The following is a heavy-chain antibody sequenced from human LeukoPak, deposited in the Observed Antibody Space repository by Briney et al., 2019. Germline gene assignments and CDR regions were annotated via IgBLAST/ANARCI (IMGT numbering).Heavy chain of an antibody. D-gene: IGHD6-19*01. CDR2: ISGSGGST. Sequence: GGSLRLSCAASGFTFSSYGMSWVRQAPGKGLEWVSAISGSGGSTYYADSVKGRFTISRDNAKNTLYLQMNSLRAEDTAVYYCARELAVGGTWFDPWGQGTLVTVSS. V-gene: IGHV3-23*01. CDR3: ARELAVGGTWFDP. J-gene: IGHJ5*02. CDR1: GFTFSSYG.